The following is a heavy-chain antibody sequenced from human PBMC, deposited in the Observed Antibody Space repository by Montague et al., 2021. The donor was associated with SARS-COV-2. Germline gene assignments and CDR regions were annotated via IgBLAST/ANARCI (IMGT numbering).Heavy chain of an antibody. D-gene: IGHD1-1*01. J-gene: IGHJ4*02. CDR1: GDSISSSSYN. V-gene: IGHV4-39*01. CDR3: TRHVHMTWPEPSPGFDY. Sequence: SETLSLTCTVSGDSISSSSYNWGWIRQPPGKGLDWIGSVHYSGRPYYNPSLKSRVTISVDTSKNQLSLKLSSVTAADTAVYYCTRHVHMTWPEPSPGFDYWGQGTLVTVSS. CDR2: VHYSGRP.